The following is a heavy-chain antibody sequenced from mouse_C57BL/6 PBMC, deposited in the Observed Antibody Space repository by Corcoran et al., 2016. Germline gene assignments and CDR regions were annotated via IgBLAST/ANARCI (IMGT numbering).Heavy chain of an antibody. J-gene: IGHJ4*01. CDR3: ARWEAMDY. D-gene: IGHD4-1*01. V-gene: IGHV1-26*01. Sequence: EVQLQQSGPELVKPGASVKISCKASGYTFTDYYMNWVKQSHGKSLEWIGDINPNNGGTSYNQKFKGKATLTVDKSSSTDYMELRSLTSEDSAVYYCARWEAMDYWGQGTSVTVSS. CDR2: INPNNGGT. CDR1: GYTFTDYY.